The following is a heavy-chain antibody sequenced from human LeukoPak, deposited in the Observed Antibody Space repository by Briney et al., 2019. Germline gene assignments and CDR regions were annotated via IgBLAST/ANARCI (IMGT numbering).Heavy chain of an antibody. Sequence: SETLSLTCAVYGGSFSGYYWSWIRQPPGKGLEWIGEINHSGSTNYNPSLKSRVTMSVDTSKNQFSLKLSSVTAADTAVYYCARQRGGYYGSGSYGNWFDPWGQGTLVTVSS. V-gene: IGHV4-34*01. CDR1: GGSFSGYY. J-gene: IGHJ5*02. D-gene: IGHD3-10*01. CDR3: ARQRGGYYGSGSYGNWFDP. CDR2: INHSGST.